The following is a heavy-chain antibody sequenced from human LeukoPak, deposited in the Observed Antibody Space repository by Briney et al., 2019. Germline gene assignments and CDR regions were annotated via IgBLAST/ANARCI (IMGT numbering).Heavy chain of an antibody. CDR3: AKVSAWAMVGATYFDY. V-gene: IGHV3-23*01. Sequence: GGSLRLSCAASGFTFSSYAMSWVRQAPGKGLEWVSSISSNSGSTYYADSVKCRFTISRDNSKNTVYLQMNSLRAEDTAVYYCAKVSAWAMVGATYFDYWGQGTLVTVSS. CDR1: GFTFSSYA. CDR2: ISSNSGST. D-gene: IGHD1-26*01. J-gene: IGHJ4*02.